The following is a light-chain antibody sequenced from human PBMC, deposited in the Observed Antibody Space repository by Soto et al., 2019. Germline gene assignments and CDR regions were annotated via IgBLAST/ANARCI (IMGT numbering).Light chain of an antibody. CDR2: GAS. V-gene: IGKV3-15*01. CDR1: QRVSSN. Sequence: EIVMTQSPATLSVSQGERATLSCRASQRVSSNLPWYQQKPGQAPRLLIHGASTRATGIPARFSGSGPGTECTLTISRLQSEDFEVYYCQQYNNWPRTFGQGTKVEIK. CDR3: QQYNNWPRT. J-gene: IGKJ1*01.